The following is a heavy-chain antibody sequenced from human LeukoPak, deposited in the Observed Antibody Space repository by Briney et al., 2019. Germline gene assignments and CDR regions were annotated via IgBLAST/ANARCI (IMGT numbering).Heavy chain of an antibody. CDR2: ISYDGSNK. Sequence: GRSLRLSCAASGFTFSSYAMHWVRQAPGKGLEWVAVISYDGSNKYYADSVKGRFTIPRDNSKNTLYLQMNSLRAEDTAVYYCARAPRGRYCSSTSCLNWFDPWGQGTLVTVSS. J-gene: IGHJ5*02. CDR1: GFTFSSYA. D-gene: IGHD2-2*01. CDR3: ARAPRGRYCSSTSCLNWFDP. V-gene: IGHV3-30-3*01.